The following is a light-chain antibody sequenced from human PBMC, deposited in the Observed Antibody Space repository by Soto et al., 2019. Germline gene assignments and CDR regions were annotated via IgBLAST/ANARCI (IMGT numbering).Light chain of an antibody. CDR1: SSDVGGYNY. CDR3: GSFTVTSTRV. CDR2: DVS. J-gene: IGLJ3*02. V-gene: IGLV2-14*03. Sequence: QSVLTQPASVSASPGQSITISCTGTSSDVGGYNYVSWYQQHPGRAPKLIIYDVSVRPSGISHRFSGSKSGNTASLTISGLKAEDEADYYVGSFTVTSTRVFGGGTKVTVL.